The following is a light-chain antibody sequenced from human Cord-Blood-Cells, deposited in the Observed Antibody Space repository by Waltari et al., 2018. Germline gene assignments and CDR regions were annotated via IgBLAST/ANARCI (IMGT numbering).Light chain of an antibody. J-gene: IGLJ3*02. V-gene: IGLV2-23*01. CDR3: CSYAGSSPWV. CDR1: SSDVGSYNL. Sequence: QSALTQPASVSGSPGQSITISCTGTSSDVGSYNLVSWYQQHPGKAPKLMIYGGSKRPSGVSNRFSGSKSGTTASLTISGLQAEDEADYYCCSYAGSSPWVFGGGTKLTVL. CDR2: GGS.